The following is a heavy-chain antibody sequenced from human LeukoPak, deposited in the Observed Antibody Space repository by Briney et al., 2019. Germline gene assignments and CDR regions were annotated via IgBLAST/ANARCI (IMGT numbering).Heavy chain of an antibody. V-gene: IGHV3-74*01. CDR3: ARVPERWLHLWAFGI. Sequence: GGSLRLSCAAAGFTFSSYWMHWVRQAPGKGLVWVSRINSDGSSTSYADSVKGRFTISRDNAKNTLYPQMNSLRAEDTAVYYCARVPERWLHLWAFGIWGQGTMVTVSS. CDR2: INSDGSST. D-gene: IGHD5-24*01. J-gene: IGHJ3*02. CDR1: GFTFSSYW.